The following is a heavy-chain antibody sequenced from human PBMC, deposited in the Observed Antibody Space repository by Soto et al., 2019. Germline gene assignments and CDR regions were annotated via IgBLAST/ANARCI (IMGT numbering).Heavy chain of an antibody. V-gene: IGHV4-4*02. D-gene: IGHD2-21*02. J-gene: IGHJ4*02. CDR1: GGSINTNW. CDR3: ARHMGVTATRGFDS. CDR2: SYNRGAT. Sequence: QVQLQASGPGLVKPSGTLSLTCDVSGGSINTNWWSWVRQPPGKGLEWIGVSYNRGATNYNPYLQNRVIIFVDNSNNQFSLTLNAVTAADTAVYFCARHMGVTATRGFDSWMRGILVTVAS.